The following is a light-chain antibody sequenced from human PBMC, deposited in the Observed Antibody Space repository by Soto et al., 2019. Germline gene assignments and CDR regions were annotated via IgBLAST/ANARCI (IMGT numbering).Light chain of an antibody. CDR2: HAS. V-gene: IGKV1-5*01. Sequence: DIQITPSRSTLSASVGDRVTTPFRASQPISTWLAWYQQRPGKAPNLLIYHASSLESGVPSRFSGSGSGTEFTLSISSPQPDDFGTYYCQQYDEHSITFGQGTRLEIK. CDR3: QQYDEHSIT. J-gene: IGKJ5*01. CDR1: QPISTW.